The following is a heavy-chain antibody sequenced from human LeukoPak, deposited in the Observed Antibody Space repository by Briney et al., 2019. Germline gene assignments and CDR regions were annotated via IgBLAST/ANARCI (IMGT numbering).Heavy chain of an antibody. CDR3: ARDRAVTMVRGVTFWFDP. CDR1: GGSISSGGYY. J-gene: IGHJ5*02. V-gene: IGHV4-31*03. D-gene: IGHD3-10*01. Sequence: SETLSLTCTVSGGSISSGGYYWSWIRQHPGEGLEWIGYIYYSGSTYYNPSLKSRVTISVDTSKNQFSLKLSSVTAADTAVYYCARDRAVTMVRGVTFWFDPWGQGTLVTVSS. CDR2: IYYSGST.